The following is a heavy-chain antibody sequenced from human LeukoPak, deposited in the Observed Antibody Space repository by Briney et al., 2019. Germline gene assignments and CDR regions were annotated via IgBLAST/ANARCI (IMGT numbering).Heavy chain of an antibody. CDR2: ITSSSSFI. V-gene: IGHV3-21*01. Sequence: GGSLRLSFAASGFTFSSYAMSWVRQAPGKGLEWVSSITSSSSFIYYADSLKGRFTISRDNAKKSLYLQMNSLRAEDTAVYYCARVQTANWETSVCDAFDMWGRGTMVTVSS. CDR1: GFTFSSYA. J-gene: IGHJ3*02. CDR3: ARVQTANWETSVCDAFDM. D-gene: IGHD7-27*01.